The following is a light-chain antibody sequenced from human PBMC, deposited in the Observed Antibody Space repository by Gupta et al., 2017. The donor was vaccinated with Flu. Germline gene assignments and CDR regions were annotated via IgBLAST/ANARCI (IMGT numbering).Light chain of an antibody. CDR3: AAWDDSLGGCYV. CDR1: SSNIGSNS. V-gene: IGLV1-47*01. J-gene: IGLJ1*01. Sequence: SSNIGSNSCYWSRQAPGTAPKPLIYGNNQRPSGVPDRFSGSKSGTSASLDISGLRSEDEADYYCAAWDDSLGGCYVFGTGTKVTVL. CDR2: GNN.